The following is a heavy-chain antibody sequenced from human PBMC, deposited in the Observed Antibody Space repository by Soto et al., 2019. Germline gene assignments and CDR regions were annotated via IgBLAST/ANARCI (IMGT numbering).Heavy chain of an antibody. Sequence: QVQLQESGPGLVKPSETLSLTCTVSGGSIDTYYWSWIRQPPGKGLEWIGYIYYSGSTNYNPSLKSRVTLSLATSQNQFSLKLRSVTAADTAVYYCARGHGYIYGFWYFDLWGRGTLVTVSS. V-gene: IGHV4-59*01. J-gene: IGHJ2*01. CDR2: IYYSGST. CDR1: GGSIDTYY. CDR3: ARGHGYIYGFWYFDL. D-gene: IGHD5-18*01.